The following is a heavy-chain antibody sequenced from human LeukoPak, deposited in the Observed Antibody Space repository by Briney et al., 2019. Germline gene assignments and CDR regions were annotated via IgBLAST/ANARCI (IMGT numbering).Heavy chain of an antibody. CDR1: GFIFTDYW. D-gene: IGHD6-19*01. V-gene: IGHV3-23*01. CDR2: ISGSGGST. Sequence: GGSLRLSCEASGFIFTDYWMTWARQAPGKGLEWVSAISGSGGSTYYADSVKGRFTISRDNSKNTLYLQMNSLRAEDTAVYYCAKPLSSGWYRAPFDYWGQGTLVTVSS. CDR3: AKPLSSGWYRAPFDY. J-gene: IGHJ4*02.